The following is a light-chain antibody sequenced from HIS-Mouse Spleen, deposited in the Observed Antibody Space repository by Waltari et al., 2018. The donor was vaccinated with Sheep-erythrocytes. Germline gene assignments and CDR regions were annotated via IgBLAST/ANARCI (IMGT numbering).Light chain of an antibody. CDR2: DAS. V-gene: IGKV1-33*01. Sequence: DIQMTQSPSSLSASVGDRVTITCQASQDISNFLNWYQQKPGKAPKLLIYDASNLETGVPSRFSGSGSVTEFTFTISSLQPEDIATYYCQQYDNLLTFGGGTKVEIK. CDR1: QDISNF. CDR3: QQYDNLLT. J-gene: IGKJ4*01.